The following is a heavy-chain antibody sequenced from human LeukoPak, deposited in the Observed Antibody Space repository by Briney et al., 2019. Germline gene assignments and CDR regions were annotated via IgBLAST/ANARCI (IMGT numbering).Heavy chain of an antibody. CDR1: GFTFSSYA. Sequence: PGGSLRPSCAASGFTFSSYAMSWVRQAPGKGLEWVSAISGSGGSTYYADSVKGRFTISRDNSKNTLYLQMNALRYEDTAIYYCARDHDWAFDLWGQGTLVTVSS. CDR3: ARDHDWAFDL. J-gene: IGHJ4*02. V-gene: IGHV3-23*01. CDR2: ISGSGGST. D-gene: IGHD3-9*01.